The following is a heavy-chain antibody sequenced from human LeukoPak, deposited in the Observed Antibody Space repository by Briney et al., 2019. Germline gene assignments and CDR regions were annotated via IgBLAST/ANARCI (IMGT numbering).Heavy chain of an antibody. J-gene: IGHJ3*02. V-gene: IGHV4-4*09. Sequence: SETLSLTCTVSGGSISSYYCSWIRQPPGKGLEWIGYIYTSGSTNYNPSLNSRVTRSVDTSKNQFSLKLSSVTAADTAVYYCASLSIGYDSSGHNDAFDIWGQGTMVTVSS. CDR2: IYTSGST. CDR1: GGSISSYY. CDR3: ASLSIGYDSSGHNDAFDI. D-gene: IGHD3-22*01.